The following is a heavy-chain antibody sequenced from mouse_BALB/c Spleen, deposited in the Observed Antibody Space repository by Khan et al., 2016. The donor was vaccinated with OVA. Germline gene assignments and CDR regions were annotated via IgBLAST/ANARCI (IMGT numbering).Heavy chain of an antibody. J-gene: IGHJ2*01. V-gene: IGHV1-18*01. Sequence: VRLQQSGPELVKPGASVKIPCKASGYTFTDYNMDWVKQSHGKNLEWIGDINPNNGDTFYNQKFKGKATLTVDKSSSTAFMELRSLTSEDTAVYYGARTGYGSLGYWGQGTTLTVSS. CDR1: GYTFTDYN. D-gene: IGHD1-1*01. CDR2: INPNNGDT. CDR3: ARTGYGSLGY.